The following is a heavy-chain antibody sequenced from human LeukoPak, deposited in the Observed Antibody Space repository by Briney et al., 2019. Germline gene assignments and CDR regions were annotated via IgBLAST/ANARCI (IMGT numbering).Heavy chain of an antibody. CDR1: IFTFDDYA. CDR2: TRGGIGNT. V-gene: IGHV3-43*02. J-gene: IGHJ3*02. D-gene: IGHD2-15*01. CDR3: AKVGYCSGGSGYPVAFDI. Sequence: HPGGSLTLSCTASIFTFDDYATHWVRHATRGGLEWVSFTRGGIGNTYYADSMKRRFTLSRDNSNHSLYLQMNSLRTENTALYCCAKVGYCSGGSGYPVAFDIWGQGTMVTVSS.